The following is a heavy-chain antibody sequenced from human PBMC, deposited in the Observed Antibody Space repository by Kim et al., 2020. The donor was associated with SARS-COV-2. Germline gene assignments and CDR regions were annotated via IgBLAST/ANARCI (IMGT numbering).Heavy chain of an antibody. CDR1: GYTFSTYG. D-gene: IGHD3-16*01. CDR2: SNGGNGKT. CDR3: AKAGFVGSLDY. Sequence: ASVKVSCKASGYTFSTYGIHWVRQAPGQRFEWMGWSNGGNGKTKYSEKFQGRVTITRDTSARTVYMELSSLRSEDTAVYYCAKAGFVGSLDYWGQGTLVTVSS. V-gene: IGHV1-3*01. J-gene: IGHJ4*02.